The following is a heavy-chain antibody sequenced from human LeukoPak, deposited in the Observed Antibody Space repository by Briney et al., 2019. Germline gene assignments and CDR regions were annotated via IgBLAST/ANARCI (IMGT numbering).Heavy chain of an antibody. Sequence: GGSLRLSCAASGFTFSSYAMSWVRQAPGKGLEWVSVISGSGGNTYYADSVKGRFTISRDNSKKTLYLQMNSLRAEDTAVYYCANGAGSRYFDSWGQGTLVTVSS. D-gene: IGHD3-16*01. CDR1: GFTFSSYA. V-gene: IGHV3-23*01. J-gene: IGHJ4*02. CDR3: ANGAGSRYFDS. CDR2: ISGSGGNT.